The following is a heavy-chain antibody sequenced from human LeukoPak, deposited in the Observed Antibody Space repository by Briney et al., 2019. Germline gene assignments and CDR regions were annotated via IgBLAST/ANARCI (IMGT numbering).Heavy chain of an antibody. D-gene: IGHD4-17*01. CDR3: ARVNGDYERGGDPDY. Sequence: PGGSLRLSCTAPGFTFSSYAIHWIRQAPGKGLEWVALVWHDGSNRYYADSVKGRFTISRDNSKNTVYLQMNSLRAEDTAVYYCARVNGDYERGGDPDYWGQGTLVTVSS. CDR1: GFTFSSYA. V-gene: IGHV3-33*01. CDR2: VWHDGSNR. J-gene: IGHJ4*02.